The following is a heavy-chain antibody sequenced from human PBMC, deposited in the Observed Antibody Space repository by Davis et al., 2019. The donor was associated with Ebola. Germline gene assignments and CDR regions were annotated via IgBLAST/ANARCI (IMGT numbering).Heavy chain of an antibody. Sequence: SETLSLTCAVYGGSFSGYYWSWIRQPPGKGLEWIGYIYYSGNAYYNPSLKSRVTISVDTSKNQFSLKVNSVTAADTAVYYCVRGWPSTVTTDYYAMDAWGKGTTVTVSS. CDR3: VRGWPSTVTTDYYAMDA. CDR1: GGSFSGYY. D-gene: IGHD4-17*01. CDR2: IYYSGNA. V-gene: IGHV4-30-4*08. J-gene: IGHJ6*04.